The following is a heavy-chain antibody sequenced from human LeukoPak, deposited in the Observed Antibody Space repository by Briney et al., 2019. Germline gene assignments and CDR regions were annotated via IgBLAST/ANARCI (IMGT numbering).Heavy chain of an antibody. Sequence: GESLQISCKGSGYSFTSYWIGWVRQMPGKGLEWMGIIYPGDSDTRYSPSFQGQVTISADKSISTAYLQWSSLKASDTAMYYCARHSLYPRYCSGGSCYYYYYMDVWGKGTTVTVSS. V-gene: IGHV5-51*01. D-gene: IGHD2-15*01. CDR1: GYSFTSYW. CDR2: IYPGDSDT. J-gene: IGHJ6*03. CDR3: ARHSLYPRYCSGGSCYYYYYMDV.